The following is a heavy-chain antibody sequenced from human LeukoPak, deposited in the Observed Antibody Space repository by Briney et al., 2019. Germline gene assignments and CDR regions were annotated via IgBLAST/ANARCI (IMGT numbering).Heavy chain of an antibody. CDR1: GFTFSSYG. Sequence: GGSLRLSCAASGFTFSSYGMHWVRQAPGKGLEWVAVISYDGSNKDYADSVKGRFTISRDNSKNTLYLQMNSLRAEDTAVYFCASGESAQQVFEYWGQGTLVTVSS. CDR3: ASGESAQQVFEY. CDR2: ISYDGSNK. V-gene: IGHV3-30*03. D-gene: IGHD4-17*01. J-gene: IGHJ4*02.